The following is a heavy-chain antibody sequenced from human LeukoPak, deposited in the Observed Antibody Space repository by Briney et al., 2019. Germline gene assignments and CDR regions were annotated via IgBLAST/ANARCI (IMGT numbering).Heavy chain of an antibody. CDR2: INPSSGGT. CDR3: AGSDVVVVTATTHFDY. CDR1: GYTFTAYY. Sequence: GASVKVSCKASGYTFTAYYIHWVRQAPGQGLEWMGWINPSSGGTNYAQNFQGRVTMTSDTSTYTTHMELSRLRSDDTAVYYCAGSDVVVVTATTHFDYWGQGTLVTVSS. D-gene: IGHD2-15*01. V-gene: IGHV1-2*02. J-gene: IGHJ4*02.